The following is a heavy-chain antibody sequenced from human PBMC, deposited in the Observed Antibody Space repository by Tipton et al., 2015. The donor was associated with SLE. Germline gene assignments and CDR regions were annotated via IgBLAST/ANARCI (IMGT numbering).Heavy chain of an antibody. CDR3: AREGYTDCY. Sequence: TLSLTCAVSGGSISSGYYWGWIRQPPGKGLEWIGYIYHSGSTYYNPSLKSRVTISVDRSKNQFSLKLSSVTAADTAVYYCAREGYTDCYWGQGTLVTVSS. V-gene: IGHV4-30-2*01. CDR1: GGSISSGYY. CDR2: IYHSGST. D-gene: IGHD1-1*01. J-gene: IGHJ4*02.